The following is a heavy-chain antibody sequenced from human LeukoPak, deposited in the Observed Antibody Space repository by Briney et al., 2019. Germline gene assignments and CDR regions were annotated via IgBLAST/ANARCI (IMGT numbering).Heavy chain of an antibody. D-gene: IGHD5-18*01. V-gene: IGHV3-11*06. CDR1: ELTFTDFY. CDR3: AKRGYSYSLDA. J-gene: IGHJ5*02. CDR2: ISSGGSYT. Sequence: GGSLRLSCAASELTFTDFYMSWIRQAPGQELEWVSYISSGGSYTKYAVSVNGRFTMFRDNTKNSLYLQMNSLRAEDTAVYYCAKRGYSYSLDAWGQGTLVAVSS.